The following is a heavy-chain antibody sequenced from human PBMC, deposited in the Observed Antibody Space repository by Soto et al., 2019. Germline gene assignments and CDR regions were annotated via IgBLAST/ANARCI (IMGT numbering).Heavy chain of an antibody. CDR2: ISYDGSNK. J-gene: IGHJ4*02. D-gene: IGHD1-1*01. CDR1: GFTFSSYA. Sequence: GGSLILSCAASGFTFSSYAMHWVRQAPGKGLEWVAVISYDGSNKYYADSVKGRFTISRDNSKNTLYLQMNSLRAEDTAVYYCARDPMGNGYGYIDYWGQGTLVTVSS. V-gene: IGHV3-30-3*01. CDR3: ARDPMGNGYGYIDY.